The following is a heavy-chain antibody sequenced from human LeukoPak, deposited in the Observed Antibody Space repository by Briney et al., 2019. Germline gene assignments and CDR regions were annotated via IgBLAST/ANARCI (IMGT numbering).Heavy chain of an antibody. CDR1: GLTFSTYW. V-gene: IGHV3-7*01. CDR2: MRQDGGEI. Sequence: GGSLRLSCAASGLTFSTYWMSWVRQAPGKGLEWVANMRQDGGEIYYVDSVKGRFTISRGNAKNSLSLQMTGLRAEDTAVYYCGRGFVGRQKYFNYGGQGTRGTVPP. CDR3: GRGFVGRQKYFNY. J-gene: IGHJ4*02. D-gene: IGHD3-10*01.